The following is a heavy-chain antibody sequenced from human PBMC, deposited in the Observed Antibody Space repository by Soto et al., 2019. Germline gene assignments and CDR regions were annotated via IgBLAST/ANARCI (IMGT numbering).Heavy chain of an antibody. Sequence: ASVKVSCKSSGYTFTGYYMHWVRQAPGQGLEWMGWINPNSGGTNYAQKFQGRVTMTRDTSISTAYMELSRLRSDDTAVYYCARAIAVAESNFDYWGQGTLVTVSS. CDR3: ARAIAVAESNFDY. J-gene: IGHJ4*02. CDR1: GYTFTGYY. V-gene: IGHV1-2*02. D-gene: IGHD6-19*01. CDR2: INPNSGGT.